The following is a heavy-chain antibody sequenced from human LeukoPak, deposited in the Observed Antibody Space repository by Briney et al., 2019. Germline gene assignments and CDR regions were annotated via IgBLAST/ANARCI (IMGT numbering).Heavy chain of an antibody. D-gene: IGHD1-14*01. V-gene: IGHV4-34*01. CDR2: INHSADP. Sequence: SETLSLTCDVSGGSSSGYYWTWIRQPPGKGLEWMGEINHSADPNYNPSLKTRLSLSIDTSKNQISLKMRSVTAADTAVYYCARGRNWQTFYHFCMDVWGNGTTVTVSS. J-gene: IGHJ6*03. CDR3: ARGRNWQTFYHFCMDV. CDR1: GGSSSGYY.